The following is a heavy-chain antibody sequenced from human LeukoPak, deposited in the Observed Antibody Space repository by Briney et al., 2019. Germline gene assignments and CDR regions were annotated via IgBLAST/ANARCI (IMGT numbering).Heavy chain of an antibody. CDR2: ISSGSSTI. CDR1: GFTFSIYS. CDR3: ARDHYDFWSGYYIFDY. V-gene: IGHV3-48*01. J-gene: IGHJ4*02. D-gene: IGHD3-3*01. Sequence: GGSLRLSCAASGFTFSIYSINWVRQAPGKGPEWVSFISSGSSTIYYADSVKGRFTISRDNAKNSLYLQMNSLRAEDTAVYYCARDHYDFWSGYYIFDYWGQGTLVTVSS.